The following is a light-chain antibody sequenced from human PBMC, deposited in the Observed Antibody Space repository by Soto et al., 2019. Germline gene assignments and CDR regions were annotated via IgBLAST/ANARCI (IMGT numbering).Light chain of an antibody. V-gene: IGLV2-14*03. CDR3: NSYTRSSAYG. Sequence: QSALTQPASVSGSPGQSITISCTGTSSDIGAYNYVSWYQQLPGKAPKVMIYDVSNRPSGVSDRFSGSKSGNTASLTISGLQAEDEADYYCNSYTRSSAYGFGTGTKLTVL. CDR2: DVS. CDR1: SSDIGAYNY. J-gene: IGLJ1*01.